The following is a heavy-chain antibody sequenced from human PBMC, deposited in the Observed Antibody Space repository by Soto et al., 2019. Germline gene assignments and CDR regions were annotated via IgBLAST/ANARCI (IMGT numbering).Heavy chain of an antibody. Sequence: SETLSLTCAVSGGSISGFYWTWIRQPPGRGLEWIGSIYYTGSTNYNPSLKSRVSISVDTSKNQFSLKLSSVTAADTAVYYCARRTYGYPDYWGQGTLVTVSS. CDR3: ARRTYGYPDY. D-gene: IGHD5-18*01. CDR2: IYYTGST. J-gene: IGHJ4*02. CDR1: GGSISGFY. V-gene: IGHV4-59*01.